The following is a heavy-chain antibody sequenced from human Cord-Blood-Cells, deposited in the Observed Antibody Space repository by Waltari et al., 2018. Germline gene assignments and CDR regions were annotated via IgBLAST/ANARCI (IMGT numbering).Heavy chain of an antibody. J-gene: IGHJ4*02. D-gene: IGHD1-26*01. V-gene: IGHV4-34*01. CDR3: ASAPTLWELLFY. CDR1: GGSFSGYY. CDR2: SKHSGST. Sequence: QVQLQQWGAGLLKPSETLSLTCAVYGGSFSGYYWSWIRQPPRKGLEWIGESKHSGSTNYIPSLKSRVTISVDTSKNQFSLQLSSVTAADTAVYYCASAPTLWELLFYWGQGTLVTVSS.